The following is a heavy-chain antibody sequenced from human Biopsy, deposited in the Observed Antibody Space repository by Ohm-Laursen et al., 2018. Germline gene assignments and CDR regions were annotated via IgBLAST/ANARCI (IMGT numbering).Heavy chain of an antibody. CDR2: IYTSGIT. CDR3: ARAVDYYDPYYYYGLDA. Sequence: SDTLSLTCTVSGGSLSSYSWSWIRQPAGKGLEWIGQIYTSGITNYNPSLKSRVTMSVDTSKNKFSLRVSSVTAADTAVYYCARAVDYYDPYYYYGLDAWGQGTTVTVSS. V-gene: IGHV4-4*07. D-gene: IGHD3-16*01. J-gene: IGHJ6*02. CDR1: GGSLSSYS.